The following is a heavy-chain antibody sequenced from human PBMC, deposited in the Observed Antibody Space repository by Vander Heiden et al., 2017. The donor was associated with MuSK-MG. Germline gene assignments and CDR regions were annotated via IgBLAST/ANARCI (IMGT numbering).Heavy chain of an antibody. J-gene: IGHJ6*02. D-gene: IGHD3-10*01. CDR1: GGSFSGYY. V-gene: IGHV4-34*01. CDR3: ARGGYYGSGSYYNLRHYYYDGMDV. Sequence: QVQLQQWGAGLLKPSETLSLTCAVYGGSFSGYYWSWIRQPPGKGLEWIGEIKHSGSTNYNPSLKSRVTISVDTSKNQFSLKLSSVTAADTAVYYCARGGYYGSGSYYNLRHYYYDGMDVWGQGTTVTVSS. CDR2: IKHSGST.